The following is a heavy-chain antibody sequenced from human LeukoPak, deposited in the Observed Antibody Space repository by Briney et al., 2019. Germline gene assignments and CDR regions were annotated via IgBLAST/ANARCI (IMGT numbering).Heavy chain of an antibody. J-gene: IGHJ6*03. CDR2: MNPNSGNT. D-gene: IGHD3-16*01. Sequence: ASVKVSCKASGYTFTSYDINWVRQATGQGLEWMGWMNPNSGNTGYAQKFQGRVTMTRNTSISIAYMELSSLRSEDTAVYYCAKGFMRWGEVYYMDVWGKGTTVTVSS. CDR3: AKGFMRWGEVYYMDV. V-gene: IGHV1-8*01. CDR1: GYTFTSYD.